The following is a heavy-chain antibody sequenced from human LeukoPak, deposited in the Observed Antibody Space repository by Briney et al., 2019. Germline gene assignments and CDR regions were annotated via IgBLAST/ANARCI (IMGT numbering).Heavy chain of an antibody. J-gene: IGHJ4*02. Sequence: PGGSLRLSCVASGFTFSKYAMSWVRQAPGKGLEWVSGITGSSGRTFYADSVTGRFTISRDNSKNTLYLQMNSLRADDTAPYYCAKDTGDSDGDFDYWGQGIMVTVSS. CDR1: GFTFSKYA. V-gene: IGHV3-23*01. D-gene: IGHD2-15*01. CDR2: ITGSSGRT. CDR3: AKDTGDSDGDFDY.